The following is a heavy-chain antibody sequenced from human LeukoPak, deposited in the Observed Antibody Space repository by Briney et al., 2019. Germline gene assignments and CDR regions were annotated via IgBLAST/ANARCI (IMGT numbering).Heavy chain of an antibody. Sequence: GASVKVSCKASGYTFTSYAMNWVRQAPGQGLEWMGWINTNTGNPTYAQGFTGRFVFSLDTSVSTAYLQISSLKAEDTAVYYCARVSRGSTLLYSSSWFFYWGQGTLVTVSS. CDR2: INTNTGNP. J-gene: IGHJ4*02. D-gene: IGHD6-13*01. CDR3: ARVSRGSTLLYSSSWFFY. CDR1: GYTFTSYA. V-gene: IGHV7-4-1*02.